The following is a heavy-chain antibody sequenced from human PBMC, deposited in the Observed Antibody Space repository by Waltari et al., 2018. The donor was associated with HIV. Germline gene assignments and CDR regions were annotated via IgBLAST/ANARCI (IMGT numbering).Heavy chain of an antibody. J-gene: IGHJ3*01. D-gene: IGHD6-19*01. CDR1: GVTFSRYW. V-gene: IGHV3-74*01. CDR2: ISSDGRST. Sequence: EVQLVESGGGLVQPGGSLRLSCAASGVTFSRYWMHWVRQVPGKGLVWVSRISSDGRSTTYADSVKGRFTISRDNAKSTLYLEMKSLGAEDTAVYYCVRDLLNIGVAGTVWGQGTMVTVSS. CDR3: VRDLLNIGVAGTV.